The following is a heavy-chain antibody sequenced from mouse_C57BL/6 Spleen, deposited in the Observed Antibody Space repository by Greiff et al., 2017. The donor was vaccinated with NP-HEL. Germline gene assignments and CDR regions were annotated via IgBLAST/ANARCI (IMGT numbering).Heavy chain of an antibody. D-gene: IGHD1-1*01. J-gene: IGHJ3*01. V-gene: IGHV1-69*01. CDR1: GYTFTSYW. CDR3: ARLDYGSGFAY. Sequence: VQLQQSGAELVMPGASVKLSCKASGYTFTSYWMHWVKQRPGQGLEWIGEIDPSDSYTNYNQKFKGKSTLTVDKSSSTAYMQLSSLTSEDSAVYYCARLDYGSGFAYWGQGTLVTVSA. CDR2: IDPSDSYT.